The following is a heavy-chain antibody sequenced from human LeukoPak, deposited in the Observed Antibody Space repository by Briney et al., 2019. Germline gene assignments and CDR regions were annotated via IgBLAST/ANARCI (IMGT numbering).Heavy chain of an antibody. D-gene: IGHD1-1*01. CDR1: DGPLNNYY. J-gene: IGHJ5*02. CDR3: ARDLFAQTTGTLHL. CDR2: ISYSGST. Sequence: PSETLSLTCTVSDGPLNNYYWSWIRQPPEKGLECVGYISYSGSTNYSPSLESRVTISIDTSEKQFSLNLRSVTAADTAVYYCARDLFAQTTGTLHLWGQGTLVTVSS. V-gene: IGHV4-59*01.